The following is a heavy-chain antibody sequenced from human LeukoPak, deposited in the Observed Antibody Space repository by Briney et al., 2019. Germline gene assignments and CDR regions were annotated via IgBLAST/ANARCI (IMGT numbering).Heavy chain of an antibody. CDR3: ARGGFGSGSYSDY. D-gene: IGHD3-10*01. CDR1: GYTFTSYD. CDR2: MNPNSGDT. J-gene: IGHJ4*02. V-gene: IGHV1-8*01. Sequence: ASVKVSXKASGYTFTSYDINWMRQATGQGLEWIGWMNPNSGDTGYVQKFQGRVTMTRDTSISTAYMELSSLRSEDTAVYYCARGGFGSGSYSDYWGQGTLVTVSS.